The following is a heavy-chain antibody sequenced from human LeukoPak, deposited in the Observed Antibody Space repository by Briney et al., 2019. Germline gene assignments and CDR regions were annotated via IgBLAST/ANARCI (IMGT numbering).Heavy chain of an antibody. J-gene: IGHJ6*03. V-gene: IGHV3-30*03. CDR1: GFTFSGYG. CDR2: ISYDGSNT. Sequence: PGRSLRLSCAASGFTFSGYGMHWVRQAPGKGLDWVALISYDGSNTYYADSVKGRFTISRDISNNTLYLQMNSLRAEDTAVYYCARVITIFHYMDVWGKGTTVTVSS. CDR3: ARVITIFHYMDV. D-gene: IGHD3-3*01.